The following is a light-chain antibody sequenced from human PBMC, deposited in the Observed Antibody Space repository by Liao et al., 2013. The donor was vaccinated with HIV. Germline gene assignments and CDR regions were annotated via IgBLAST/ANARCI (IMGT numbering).Light chain of an antibody. CDR3: QAWDSSTGV. J-gene: IGLJ3*02. CDR2: QDT. V-gene: IGLV3-1*01. CDR1: ALGGKY. Sequence: YELTQPPSLSVSPGQTAIISCSGHALGGKYISWYQHPPGQSPVVLIYQDTKRPSGIPARFSASNSGSTATLTISGTQAMDEADYYCQAWDSSTGVFGGGTKLTVL.